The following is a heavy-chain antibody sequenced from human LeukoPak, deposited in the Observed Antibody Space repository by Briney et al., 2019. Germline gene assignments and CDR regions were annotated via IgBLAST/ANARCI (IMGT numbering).Heavy chain of an antibody. Sequence: GGSLRLSCAASGFTFSSYAMSWVRQAPGKGLEWVSAISGSGGSTNYADSVKGRFTISRDNFKNTLYLQMNSLRAEGTAIYYCAKGTVGYCSGGSCYPIDYWGQGTLVTVSS. CDR1: GFTFSSYA. CDR2: ISGSGGST. D-gene: IGHD2-15*01. V-gene: IGHV3-23*01. J-gene: IGHJ4*02. CDR3: AKGTVGYCSGGSCYPIDY.